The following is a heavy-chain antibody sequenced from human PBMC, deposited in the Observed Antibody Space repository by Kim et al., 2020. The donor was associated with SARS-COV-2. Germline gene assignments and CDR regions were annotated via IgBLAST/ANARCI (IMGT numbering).Heavy chain of an antibody. J-gene: IGHJ3*02. CDR3: AKTPSMILGVGDAFDI. D-gene: IGHD3-22*01. V-gene: IGHV3-9*01. Sequence: SVKGRFTISRDNAKNSMYRQMNSLRAEDTALYYCAKTPSMILGVGDAFDIWGQGTMVTVSS.